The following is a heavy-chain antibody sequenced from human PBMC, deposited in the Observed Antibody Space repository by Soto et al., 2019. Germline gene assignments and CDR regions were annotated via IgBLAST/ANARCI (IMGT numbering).Heavy chain of an antibody. CDR3: VRVDGYYNMAL. D-gene: IGHD3-3*01. J-gene: IGHJ6*02. V-gene: IGHV3-33*01. CDR2: VLYGGISK. CDR1: GFTFSNYG. Sequence: QEQLVESGGGVVQPGRSLRLSCAASGFTFSNYGLHWVRQAPGKGLEWVADVLYGGISKNYVDAVKGRLTISRDNPKNMLFLEMSSLRVEDTAVYYCVRVDGYYNMALWGQGITVTVSS.